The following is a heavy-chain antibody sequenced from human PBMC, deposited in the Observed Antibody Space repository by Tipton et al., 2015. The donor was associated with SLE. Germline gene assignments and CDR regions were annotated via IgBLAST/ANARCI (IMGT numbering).Heavy chain of an antibody. D-gene: IGHD1-14*01. J-gene: IGHJ5*02. CDR2: INSDGTST. CDR1: GFSFSSYW. Sequence: SLRLSCTASGFSFSSYWMFWVRQGPGKGPVWVSRINSDGTSTTYADPVKGRFTISRDNAKNTLYLQINSLRPEDTAVYYCTRGDNTGGSWGQGTLVTVSS. V-gene: IGHV3-74*01. CDR3: TRGDNTGGS.